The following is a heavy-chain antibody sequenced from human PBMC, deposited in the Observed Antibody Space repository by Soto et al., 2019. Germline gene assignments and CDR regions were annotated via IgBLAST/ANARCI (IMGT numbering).Heavy chain of an antibody. V-gene: IGHV4-39*01. CDR1: GGPISSSSYY. D-gene: IGHD1-26*01. Sequence: QLQLQESGPGLVKPSETLSLTCTVSGGPISSSSYYGGWIRQPPGKGLEWIGSIYYSGSTYYNPSLQSRVTMSVDTSKNQFSLKLSSVTAADTAVYYCARSSGTALLHYWGQGTLVTVSS. CDR2: IYYSGST. CDR3: ARSSGTALLHY. J-gene: IGHJ4*02.